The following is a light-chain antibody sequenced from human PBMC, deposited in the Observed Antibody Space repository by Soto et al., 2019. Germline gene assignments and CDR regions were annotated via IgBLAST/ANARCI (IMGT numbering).Light chain of an antibody. CDR1: NSNIGNNY. CDR2: DNT. Sequence: QSVLTQPPSVSAAAGQRVTIACSGSNSNIGNNYVAWYQQLPGTAPKLLIYDNTKRPSGISDRFSGSKSGASATLGITGLQTGDEADYFCGAWDSSLTAVVFGGGTKVTVL. J-gene: IGLJ2*01. V-gene: IGLV1-51*01. CDR3: GAWDSSLTAVV.